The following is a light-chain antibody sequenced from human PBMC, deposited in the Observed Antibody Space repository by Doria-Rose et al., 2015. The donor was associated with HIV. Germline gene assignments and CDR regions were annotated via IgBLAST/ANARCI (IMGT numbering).Light chain of an antibody. Sequence: TQPPSSLSASIGDRVTITRRASQTVSTYLNWFQQEPGKAPKLLIYAASRLQSGVPSRFSGSGSGTDFTLTISGLQTGDFAAYYCQKTYSSPPWTFGQGTKIEMK. V-gene: IGKV1-39*01. J-gene: IGKJ1*01. CDR1: QTVSTY. CDR3: QKTYSSPPWT. CDR2: AAS.